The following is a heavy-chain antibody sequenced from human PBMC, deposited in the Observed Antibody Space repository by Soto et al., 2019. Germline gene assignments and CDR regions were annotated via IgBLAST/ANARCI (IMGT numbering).Heavy chain of an antibody. CDR3: ARARKNYYDSRPCFDP. V-gene: IGHV4-34*01. D-gene: IGHD3-22*01. Sequence: SETLSLTCAVYGGSFSGYYWSWIRQPPGKGLEWIGEINHSGSTNYNPSLKSRVTISVDTSKNQFSLKLSSVTAADTAVYYCARARKNYYDSRPCFDPWGQGTLVTVSS. CDR1: GGSFSGYY. J-gene: IGHJ5*02. CDR2: INHSGST.